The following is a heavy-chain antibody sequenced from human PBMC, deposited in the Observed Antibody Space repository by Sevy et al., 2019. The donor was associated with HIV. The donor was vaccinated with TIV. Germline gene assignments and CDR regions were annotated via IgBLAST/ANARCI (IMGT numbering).Heavy chain of an antibody. J-gene: IGHJ6*02. CDR1: GFTISDYY. D-gene: IGHD4-17*01. CDR3: ARDHVKDGDLGDYYYFAMDV. CDR2: ISGSNSYGSDQ. Sequence: GGSLRLSCAGSGFTISDYYMSWIRQAPGKGLEWISYISGSNSYGSDQHYADSVKGRFTISRDNAKNSMYLQMNRLRAEDTAVYYCARDHVKDGDLGDYYYFAMDVWGQGTTVTVSS. V-gene: IGHV3-11*01.